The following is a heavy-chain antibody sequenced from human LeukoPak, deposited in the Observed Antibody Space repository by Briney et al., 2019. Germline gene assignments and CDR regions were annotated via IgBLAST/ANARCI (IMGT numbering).Heavy chain of an antibody. J-gene: IGHJ4*01. CDR2: IYSSGST. CDR1: GGSISSGSYY. V-gene: IGHV4-61*02. D-gene: IGHD3-3*01. Sequence: SQTLSLTCTVSGGSISSGSYYWNWIRQPAGKGLEWIGRIYSSGSTNYNPSLKSRVTMSVDTSKNQFSLKLSSVTAADTAVYYCARDGRYDFWSGYLLDYWGQGTLVTVSS. CDR3: ARDGRYDFWSGYLLDY.